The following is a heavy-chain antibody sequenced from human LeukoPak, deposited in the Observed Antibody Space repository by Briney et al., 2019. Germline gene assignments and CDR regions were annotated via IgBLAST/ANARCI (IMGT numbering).Heavy chain of an antibody. Sequence: SETLSLTCTVSGGSISSSSYYWGWIRQPPGKGLEWIGSIYCSGSTYYNPSLNSRVTISVDTSKNQFSLKLSSVTAADTAVYSCARRVAVAGTWNAFDIWGRGTMVTVSS. CDR2: IYCSGST. CDR3: ARRVAVAGTWNAFDI. J-gene: IGHJ3*02. CDR1: GGSISSSSYY. D-gene: IGHD6-19*01. V-gene: IGHV4-39*01.